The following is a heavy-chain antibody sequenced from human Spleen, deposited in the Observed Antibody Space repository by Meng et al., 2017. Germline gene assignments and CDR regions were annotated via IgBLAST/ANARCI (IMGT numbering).Heavy chain of an antibody. CDR2: IHYGGSI. D-gene: IGHD2-8*01. Sequence: SETLSLTCTVSGGSITSSSYYWGWIRQPPGKGLEWIGSIHYGGSIDYNPSLKSRVTISLDTSKNQFSLKMNSVTAADTAVYYCAREYMLRDEPPFNSWGQGARVTVSS. CDR3: AREYMLRDEPPFNS. CDR1: GGSITSSSYY. V-gene: IGHV4-39*07. J-gene: IGHJ4*02.